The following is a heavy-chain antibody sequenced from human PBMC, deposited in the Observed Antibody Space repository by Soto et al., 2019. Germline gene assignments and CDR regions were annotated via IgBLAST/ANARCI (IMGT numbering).Heavy chain of an antibody. V-gene: IGHV3-23*01. J-gene: IGHJ6*02. Sequence: SGFTFSSYAMSWVRHAPGKGLEWVSAISGSGGSTYYADSVKGRFTISRDNSKNTLYLQMNSLRAEDTAVYYCAKDAPNDFWSGYYYYYYGMDVWGQGTTVTVSS. CDR1: GFTFSSYA. D-gene: IGHD3-3*01. CDR3: AKDAPNDFWSGYYYYYYGMDV. CDR2: ISGSGGST.